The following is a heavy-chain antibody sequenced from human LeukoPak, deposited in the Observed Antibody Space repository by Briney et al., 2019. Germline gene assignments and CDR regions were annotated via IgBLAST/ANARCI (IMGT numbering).Heavy chain of an antibody. CDR1: GFTFDDYG. CDR3: AKDRQQLANWFDP. V-gene: IGHV3-20*04. CDR2: INWNGGST. J-gene: IGHJ5*02. Sequence: GGSLRLSCAASGFTFDDYGMSWVRQVPGKGLEWVSGINWNGGSTGYADSVKGRFTISRDNAKNSLYLQMNSLRAEDTAVYYCAKDRQQLANWFDPWGQGTLVTVSS. D-gene: IGHD6-13*01.